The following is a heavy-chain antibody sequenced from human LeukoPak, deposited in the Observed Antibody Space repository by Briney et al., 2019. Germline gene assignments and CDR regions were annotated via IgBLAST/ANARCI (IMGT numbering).Heavy chain of an antibody. CDR1: GGSVSSGSYY. J-gene: IGHJ5*02. D-gene: IGHD2-15*01. V-gene: IGHV4-61*01. CDR2: IYYSGST. Sequence: SETLSLTCTVSGGSVSSGSYYWSWIRHPPGKGLEWIGYIYYSGSTNSNPSLKSRVTISVDTSKNQFSLKLSSVTAADTAVYYCAREAVVAATKQYNWFDPWGQGTLVTVSS. CDR3: AREAVVAATKQYNWFDP.